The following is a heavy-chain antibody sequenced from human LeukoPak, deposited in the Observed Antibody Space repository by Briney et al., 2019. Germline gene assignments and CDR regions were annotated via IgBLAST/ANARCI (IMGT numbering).Heavy chain of an antibody. CDR1: GYTFTSYY. Sequence: GASVKVSCKASGYTFTSYYMHWVRQAPGQGLEWMGIINPSGGSTSYAQKFQGRVTMTRDMSTSTVYMELSSLRSEDTAVYYCARSPREGIVVVSAEFDYWGQGTLVTVSS. D-gene: IGHD2-21*02. V-gene: IGHV1-46*01. CDR3: ARSPREGIVVVSAEFDY. CDR2: INPSGGST. J-gene: IGHJ4*02.